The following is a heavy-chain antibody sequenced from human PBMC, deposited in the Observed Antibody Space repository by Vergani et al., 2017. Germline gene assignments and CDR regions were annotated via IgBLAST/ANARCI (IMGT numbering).Heavy chain of an antibody. CDR3: TRPANYYGSGSYYPMDYMDV. CDR1: GFSFSGYW. V-gene: IGHV3-74*01. Sequence: EVQLVESGGGLIHPGGSLRLSCEGSGFSFSGYWMHWVRQSPEKGLVWVSRIKSDGSITNYADSVKGRFTISRDNAKNTLYLEMNSLKTEDTAVYYCTRPANYYGSGSYYPMDYMDVWGKGTTVTVSS. J-gene: IGHJ6*03. D-gene: IGHD3-10*01. CDR2: IKSDGSIT.